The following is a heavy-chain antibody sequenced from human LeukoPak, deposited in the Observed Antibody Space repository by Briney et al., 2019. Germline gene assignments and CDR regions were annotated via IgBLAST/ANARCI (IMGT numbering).Heavy chain of an antibody. J-gene: IGHJ1*01. Sequence: GGSLRLSCAASGFTFSSYAMSWVRQAPGKGLEWVSAISGSGGSTYYVDSVKGRFTISRDNSKNTLYLQMNSLRAEDTAVYYCAKDKGHIVVVTAIRAFQHWGQGTLVTVSS. CDR1: GFTFSSYA. D-gene: IGHD2-21*02. CDR3: AKDKGHIVVVTAIRAFQH. V-gene: IGHV3-23*01. CDR2: ISGSGGST.